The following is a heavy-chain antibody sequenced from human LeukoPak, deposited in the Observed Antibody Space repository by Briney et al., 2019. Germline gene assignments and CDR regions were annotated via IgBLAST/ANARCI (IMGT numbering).Heavy chain of an antibody. J-gene: IGHJ3*02. Sequence: GGSLRLSCAASGFTFSSYGMHWVRQAPGKGLEWMAVISYDGSNKYYADSVKGRFTISRDNSKNTLYLQMNSLRAEDTAVCYCARYIVVVTAIQTDAFDIWGQGTMVTVSS. D-gene: IGHD2-21*02. V-gene: IGHV3-30*03. CDR3: ARYIVVVTAIQTDAFDI. CDR1: GFTFSSYG. CDR2: ISYDGSNK.